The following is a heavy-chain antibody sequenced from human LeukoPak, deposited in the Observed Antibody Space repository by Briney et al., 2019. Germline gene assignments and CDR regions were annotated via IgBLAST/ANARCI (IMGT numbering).Heavy chain of an antibody. CDR2: IKQDGSEK. CDR3: VSGYYGMDV. J-gene: IGHJ6*02. V-gene: IGHV3-7*05. CDR1: GFTFSSYW. Sequence: GSLRLSCSASGFTFSSYWMSWVRQAPGKGLEWVANIKQDGSEKYYVDSVKGRFTISRDNAKNSLYLQMNSLRAEDTAVYYCVSGYYGMDVWGQGTTVTVSS. D-gene: IGHD3-10*01.